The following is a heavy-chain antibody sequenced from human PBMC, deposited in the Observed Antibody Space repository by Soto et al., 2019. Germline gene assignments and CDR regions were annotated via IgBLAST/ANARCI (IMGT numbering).Heavy chain of an antibody. Sequence: SETLSLTCTVSGGSISSYYWSWIRQPPGKGLEWIGYIYDSGSTNYNPSLKSRVTISVDTSKNQFSLRLTSVTAADTAVYYCTTDAYDNSGSLAFDIWGPGTLVTVSS. V-gene: IGHV4-59*01. CDR1: GGSISSYY. CDR3: TTDAYDNSGSLAFDI. J-gene: IGHJ3*02. CDR2: IYDSGST. D-gene: IGHD3-22*01.